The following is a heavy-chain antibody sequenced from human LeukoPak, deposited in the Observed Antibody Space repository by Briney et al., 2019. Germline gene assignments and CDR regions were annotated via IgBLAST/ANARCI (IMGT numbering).Heavy chain of an antibody. Sequence: GGSLRLSCAASGFTFSDYYMSWIRQAPGKGLEWVSYINSRGTTIYYADSVKGRFTISRDNAKNSLYLQLNSLRAEDTAVYYCARVGVLVGARGGLSSPECWGRGTLVTVSS. J-gene: IGHJ4*02. CDR3: ARVGVLVGARGGLSSPEC. CDR2: INSRGTTI. CDR1: GFTFSDYY. V-gene: IGHV3-11*01. D-gene: IGHD1-26*01.